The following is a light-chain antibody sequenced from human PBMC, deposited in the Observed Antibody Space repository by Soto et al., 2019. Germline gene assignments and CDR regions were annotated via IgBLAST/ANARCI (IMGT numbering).Light chain of an antibody. CDR2: GAS. J-gene: IGKJ1*01. CDR1: QSVFSSY. CDR3: KQYGSTPWT. V-gene: IGKV3-20*01. Sequence: EIVLTQSPGTLSLSPGERATLSCRASQSVFSSYLAWYQKKPGQAPRLLIYGASSRATGIPDRFSGSGSGTDFTLTISSLEPEDSALYYCKQYGSTPWTFGQATNVEIK.